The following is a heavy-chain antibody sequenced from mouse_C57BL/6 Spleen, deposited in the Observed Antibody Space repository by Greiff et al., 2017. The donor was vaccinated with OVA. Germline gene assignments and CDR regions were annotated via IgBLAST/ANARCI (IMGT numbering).Heavy chain of an antibody. J-gene: IGHJ2*01. CDR3: ARWSTVVDFDY. CDR2: IYPGDGDT. D-gene: IGHD1-1*01. CDR1: GYAFSSSW. Sequence: VKLMESGPELVKPGASVKISCKASGYAFSSSWMNWVKQRPGKGLEWIGRIYPGDGDTNYNGKFKGKATLTADKSSSTAYMQLSSLTSEDSAVYFCARWSTVVDFDYWGQGTTLTVSS. V-gene: IGHV1-82*01.